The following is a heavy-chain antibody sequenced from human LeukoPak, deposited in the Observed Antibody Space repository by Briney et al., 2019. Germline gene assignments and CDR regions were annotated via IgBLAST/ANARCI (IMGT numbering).Heavy chain of an antibody. Sequence: SETLSLTCALSGYSISSGYYWGWIRQPPGKGLEWIGSIYHSGSTYYNPSLKSRVTISVDTSKNQFSLKLSSVTAADTAVYYCARRRTGVSFDYWGQGTLVTVSS. CDR1: GYSISSGYY. J-gene: IGHJ4*02. V-gene: IGHV4-38-2*01. CDR2: IYHSGST. D-gene: IGHD3-10*01. CDR3: ARRRTGVSFDY.